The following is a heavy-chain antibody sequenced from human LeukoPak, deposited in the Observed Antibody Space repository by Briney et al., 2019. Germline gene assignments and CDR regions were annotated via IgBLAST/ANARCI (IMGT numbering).Heavy chain of an antibody. J-gene: IGHJ3*02. CDR3: ASPNSGLNAFDI. Sequence: SETLSLTCTVSGASITSSGYYWGWIRQPPGKGLEWIGTIYHSGSTYYNPSLKSRVTISVDTSKNQFSLKLSSVTAADTAVYYCASPNSGLNAFDIWGQGTMVTVSS. CDR2: IYHSGST. CDR1: GASITSSGYY. D-gene: IGHD1-26*01. V-gene: IGHV4-39*07.